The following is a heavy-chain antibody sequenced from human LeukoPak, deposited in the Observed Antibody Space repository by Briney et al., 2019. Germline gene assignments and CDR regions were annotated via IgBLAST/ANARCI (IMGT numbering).Heavy chain of an antibody. J-gene: IGHJ4*02. CDR1: GYSTNSDDY. CDR3: LKVGVRSGSRHFDR. CDR2: IYHSGTT. V-gene: IGHV4-38-2*02. D-gene: IGHD2-21*01. Sequence: SETLSHTCSVSGYSTNSDDYWGWIRLPPGKGLEWIASIYHSGTTFYNPSLKSRVAISLDTSNNQFSLRLNSVAAADTAMYYCLKVGVRSGSRHFDRWGQGTLATVSS.